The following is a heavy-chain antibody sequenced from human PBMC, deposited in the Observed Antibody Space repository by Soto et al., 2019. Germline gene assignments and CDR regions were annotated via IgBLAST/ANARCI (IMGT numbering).Heavy chain of an antibody. V-gene: IGHV3-15*07. J-gene: IGHJ4*02. D-gene: IGHD2-2*01. CDR2: IKFKTDGGAT. Sequence: GGSLRLSCAASGFSFSDAWMNWVRQAPGKGLEWVGRIKFKTDGGATDYAAPVKGRFTISRDDSKNTLYLQMNSLKTEDTAVYFCTTTSAAPREDLDYWGQGTLVTVSS. CDR3: TTTSAAPREDLDY. CDR1: GFSFSDAW.